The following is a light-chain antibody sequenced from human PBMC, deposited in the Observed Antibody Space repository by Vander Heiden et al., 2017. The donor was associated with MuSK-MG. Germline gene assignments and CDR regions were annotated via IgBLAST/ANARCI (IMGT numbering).Light chain of an antibody. J-gene: IGKJ1*01. V-gene: IGKV1-39*01. CDR2: AAS. CDR3: QQSYSTPRT. Sequence: DIQLTQSPSSLSASVGDRVPITCQASQSISSNLNWYQQKPGKAPKLLIYAASSLQSGVPSRFSGSGSGADFTLTISSLQPEDFATYYCQQSYSTPRTFGQGTKVEIK. CDR1: QSISSN.